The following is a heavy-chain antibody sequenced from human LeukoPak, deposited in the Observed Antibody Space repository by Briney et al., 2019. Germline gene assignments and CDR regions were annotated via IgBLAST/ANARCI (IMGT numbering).Heavy chain of an antibody. CDR3: ARTPSAGYYDPVDC. V-gene: IGHV5-51*01. CDR1: GHSFTSNW. CDR2: IYPGDFDT. J-gene: IGHJ4*02. D-gene: IGHD3-22*01. Sequence: GVSLQISCKGSGHSFTSNWIGWVRQMPGKGLEWMGIIYPGDFDTRYSTSFRGQVTISADKSISTAYLQWSSLKASDTAMYYCARTPSAGYYDPVDCWGQGTLVTVSS.